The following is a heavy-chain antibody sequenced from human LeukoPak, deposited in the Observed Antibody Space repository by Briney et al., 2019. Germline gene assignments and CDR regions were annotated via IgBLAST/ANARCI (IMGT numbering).Heavy chain of an antibody. D-gene: IGHD6-13*01. Sequence: GGSLRLSCAASGFTFSSYWMSWVRQAPGKGLEWVAVISYDGSNKYYADSVKGRFTISRDNSKNTLYLQMNSLRAEDTAVYYCARDPYSSSRLDYWGQGTLVTVSS. J-gene: IGHJ4*02. V-gene: IGHV3-30*03. CDR1: GFTFSSYW. CDR2: ISYDGSNK. CDR3: ARDPYSSSRLDY.